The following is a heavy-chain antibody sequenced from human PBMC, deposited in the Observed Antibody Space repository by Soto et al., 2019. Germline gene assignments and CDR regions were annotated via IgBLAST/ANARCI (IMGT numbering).Heavy chain of an antibody. Sequence: GGLIRSCAASGFAFSSYSMISVRQAPGKGLEWVSAISGSGGSTYYADSVKGRFTISRDNSKNTLYLQMNSLRAEDTAVYYCAKGGWLVMNWFDPWGHGTPVTVSS. CDR2: ISGSGGST. J-gene: IGHJ5*02. CDR1: GFAFSSYS. V-gene: IGHV3-23*01. CDR3: AKGGWLVMNWFDP. D-gene: IGHD6-19*01.